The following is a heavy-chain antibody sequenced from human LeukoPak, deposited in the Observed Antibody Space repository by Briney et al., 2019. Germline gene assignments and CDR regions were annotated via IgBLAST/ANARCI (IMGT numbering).Heavy chain of an antibody. V-gene: IGHV3-20*01. D-gene: IGHD2-8*02. CDR2: ITWDGGSI. J-gene: IGHJ4*02. CDR3: ARERTYWADY. CDR1: GFSFDDYG. Sequence: GGSLRLSCVASGFSFDDYGMSWVRQVPGKGLEWVSGITWDGGSIGYADSVKGRFTISRDNAKNSLYLQINSLRAEDTALYHCARERTYWADYWGQGTLVTVSS.